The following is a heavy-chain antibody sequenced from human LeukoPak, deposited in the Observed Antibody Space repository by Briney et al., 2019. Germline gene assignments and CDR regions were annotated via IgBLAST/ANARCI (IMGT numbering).Heavy chain of an antibody. J-gene: IGHJ4*02. CDR1: GFTFSSNW. D-gene: IGHD2-15*01. Sequence: GGSLRLSCAASGFTFSSNWMSWVRQAPGKGLEWVANIRQDGSDKYYMDSVKGRFTISRDNAKNSLSLQMNSLRVEDTAVYYCARDRDCGDGGCYPHFDYWGQGVRVTVSS. V-gene: IGHV3-7*01. CDR3: ARDRDCGDGGCYPHFDY. CDR2: IRQDGSDK.